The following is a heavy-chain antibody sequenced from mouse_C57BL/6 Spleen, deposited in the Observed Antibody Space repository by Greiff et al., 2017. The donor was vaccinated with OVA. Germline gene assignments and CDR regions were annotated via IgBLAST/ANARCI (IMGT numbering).Heavy chain of an antibody. CDR1: GFTFSSYT. J-gene: IGHJ1*03. CDR3: ANSGYFDV. CDR2: ISGGGGNT. Sequence: EVHLVESGGGLVKPGGSLKLSCAASGFTFSSYTMSWVRQTPEKRLEWVATISGGGGNTYYPDSVKGRFTISRDNAKNTLYLQMSSLRSEDTALYYCANSGYFDVWGTGTTVTVSS. V-gene: IGHV5-9*01.